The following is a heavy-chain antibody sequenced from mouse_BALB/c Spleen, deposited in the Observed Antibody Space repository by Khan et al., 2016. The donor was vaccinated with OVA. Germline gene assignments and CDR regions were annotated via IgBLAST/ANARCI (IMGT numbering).Heavy chain of an antibody. CDR2: IWTGGST. CDR3: ARYYGNYGGYFDV. J-gene: IGHJ1*01. Sequence: QVQLKQSGPGLVAPSQSLSITCTVSGFSLTSYGVHWVRQPPGKGLEWLGVIWTGGSTNYNSARMSRLSISKDNSKSQVLLKMNSRQTDDTAMYYCARYYGNYGGYFDVWGAGTTVTVSS. CDR1: GFSLTSYG. V-gene: IGHV2-9*02. D-gene: IGHD2-1*01.